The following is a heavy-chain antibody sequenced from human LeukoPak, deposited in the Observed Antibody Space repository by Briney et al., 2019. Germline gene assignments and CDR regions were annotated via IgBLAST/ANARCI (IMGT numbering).Heavy chain of an antibody. Sequence: GESLKISXKGSGYSFTSYWIGWVLQMPGKGLEWMGIIYPGDSDTIYSPSFQGQVTISADKSISTAYLQWSSLKASDTAMYYCARVDYYDSSGYYLPCWGQGTLVTVSS. CDR3: ARVDYYDSSGYYLPC. J-gene: IGHJ4*02. V-gene: IGHV5-51*01. CDR1: GYSFTSYW. D-gene: IGHD3-22*01. CDR2: IYPGDSDT.